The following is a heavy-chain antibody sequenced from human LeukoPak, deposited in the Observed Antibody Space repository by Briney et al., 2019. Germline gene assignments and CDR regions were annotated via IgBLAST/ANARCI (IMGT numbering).Heavy chain of an antibody. J-gene: IGHJ5*02. V-gene: IGHV3-30*04. CDR2: ISFDGRNE. D-gene: IGHD6-19*01. CDR3: ARAVAMTGAFGDNWFAP. CDR1: GFTFSRYD. Sequence: GGSLRLSCVASGFTFSRYDMHWVRQAPGKGLQWVAVISFDGRNEIYADSVKGRFTISRDNSKNTLSLLMDSLRAEDTAVYYCARAVAMTGAFGDNWFAPWGKGALVTVSS.